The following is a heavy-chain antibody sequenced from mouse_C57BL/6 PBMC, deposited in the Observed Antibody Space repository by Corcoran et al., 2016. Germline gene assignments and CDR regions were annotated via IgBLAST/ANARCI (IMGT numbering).Heavy chain of an antibody. CDR3: ARSPFITTDYAMDY. J-gene: IGHJ4*01. CDR1: GYTFTSYG. CDR2: IYPRSGNT. D-gene: IGHD1-1*01. Sequence: QVQLQQSGADLARPGASVKLSCKASGYTFTSYGISWVKQRTGQGLEWIGEIYPRSGNTYYNEKFKGKATLTADKSSSTAYMELRSLTSEDSAVYFCARSPFITTDYAMDYWGQGTSVTVSS. V-gene: IGHV1-81*01.